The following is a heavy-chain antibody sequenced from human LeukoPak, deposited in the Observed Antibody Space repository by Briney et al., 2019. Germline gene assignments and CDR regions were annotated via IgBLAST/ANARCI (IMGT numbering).Heavy chain of an antibody. V-gene: IGHV1-8*01. Sequence: ASVKVSCEASGYTFTNHDINWVRQATGQGLEWMGWMSPNSGNSGYAQKFQGRVTVTRDTSINTAYMELSSLTSEDTAVYYCARGLRGEILQTGYWGQGTLVTVSS. J-gene: IGHJ4*02. CDR1: GYTFTNHD. CDR2: MSPNSGNS. CDR3: ARGLRGEILQTGY. D-gene: IGHD1-26*01.